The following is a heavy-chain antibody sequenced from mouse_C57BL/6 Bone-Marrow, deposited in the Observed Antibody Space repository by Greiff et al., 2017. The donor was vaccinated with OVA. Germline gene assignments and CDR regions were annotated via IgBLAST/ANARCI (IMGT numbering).Heavy chain of an antibody. Sequence: EVQGVESGGGLVKPGGSLKLSCAASGFTFSDYGMHWVRQAPEKGLEWVAYISSGSSTIYYAVTVKGRFTISRDNAKNTLFLQMTSLRSEDTAMYYCARPNYYGSFAYWGQGTLVTVSA. CDR1: GFTFSDYG. V-gene: IGHV5-17*01. CDR2: ISSGSSTI. D-gene: IGHD1-1*01. CDR3: ARPNYYGSFAY. J-gene: IGHJ3*01.